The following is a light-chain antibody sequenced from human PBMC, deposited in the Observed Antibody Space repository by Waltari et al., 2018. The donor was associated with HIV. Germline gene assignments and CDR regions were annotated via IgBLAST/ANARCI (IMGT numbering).Light chain of an antibody. V-gene: IGKV1-NL1*01. CDR2: AAS. J-gene: IGKJ3*01. CDR1: QAISDS. CDR3: QQYHTVPYT. Sequence: DIQMTQSPSSLSASVGDRFTFTCRAGQAISDSLAWYQQTPWKAPNLLVSAASRLESGVPSRFSGSGSETEYTLTISSLQPEDFATYYCQQYHTVPYTFGPGAKVDI.